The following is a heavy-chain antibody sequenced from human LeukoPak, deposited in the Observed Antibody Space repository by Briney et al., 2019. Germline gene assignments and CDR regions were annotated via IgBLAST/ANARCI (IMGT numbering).Heavy chain of an antibody. CDR1: GFMFSRYW. D-gene: IGHD1-26*01. CDR2: IKQDGSEK. V-gene: IGHV3-7*03. J-gene: IGHJ4*02. Sequence: GGSLRLSCAASGFMFSRYWMGWVRQAPGKGLEWVANIKQDGSEKYYVDSVKGRFTISRDNAKNSLYLQMNSLGAEDTAVYYCVRDLGGRSGHWGQGTLVTVSS. CDR3: VRDLGGRSGH.